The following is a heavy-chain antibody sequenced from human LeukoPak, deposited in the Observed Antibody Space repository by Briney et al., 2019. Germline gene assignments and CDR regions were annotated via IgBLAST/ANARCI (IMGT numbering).Heavy chain of an antibody. V-gene: IGHV4-39*07. Sequence: SETLSLTCTVSGGSISSSNYYWGWIRQPPGKGLEWIGSIYYSGTTYYNPSLKSRVTISVDTSKNQFSLKLTSVTAADTAVYYCARIDYDFWSGLYDYWGQGTLVTVSS. D-gene: IGHD3-3*01. J-gene: IGHJ4*02. CDR1: GGSISSSNYY. CDR3: ARIDYDFWSGLYDY. CDR2: IYYSGTT.